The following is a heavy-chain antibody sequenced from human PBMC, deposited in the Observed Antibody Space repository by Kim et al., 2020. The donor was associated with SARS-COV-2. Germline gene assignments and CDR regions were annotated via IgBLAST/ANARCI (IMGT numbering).Heavy chain of an antibody. Sequence: SETLSLTCTVSGGSISSSSYYWGWIRQPPGTGLEWIGSIYYSGSTYYNPSLKSRVTISVHPSKNQFSLKRSSVTAADTAVYYCARPKNSSSPCHAVDIWGQATMGTVSS. J-gene: IGHJ3*02. D-gene: IGHD6-6*01. CDR2: IYYSGST. CDR3: ARPKNSSSPCHAVDI. V-gene: IGHV4-39*01. CDR1: GGSISSSSYY.